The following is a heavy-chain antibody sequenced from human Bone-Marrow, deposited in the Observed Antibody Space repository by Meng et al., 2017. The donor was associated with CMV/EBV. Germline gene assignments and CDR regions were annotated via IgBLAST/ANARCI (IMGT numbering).Heavy chain of an antibody. CDR2: ISSSSSYI. J-gene: IGHJ6*02. CDR3: ARAGYCSSTSCSRGEYYYYYGMDV. V-gene: IGHV3-21*01. CDR1: GFTFSSYS. Sequence: GGSLRLSCAASGFTFSSYSMNWVRQAPGKGLEWVSSISSSSSYIYYADSVKGRFTISRDNAKNSLYLQMNSLRAEDTAVYYCARAGYCSSTSCSRGEYYYYYGMDVWGQGTTVTVSS. D-gene: IGHD2-2*01.